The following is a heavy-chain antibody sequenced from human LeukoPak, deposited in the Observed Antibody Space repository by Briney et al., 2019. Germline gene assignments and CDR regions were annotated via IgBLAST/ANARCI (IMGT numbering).Heavy chain of an antibody. Sequence: SETLSLTCTVSGGSISSGSYYWGWVRQPPGKGLEWIRSISYSGTTYYNLSLKSRVTLSVDTSKNQFSLKLSSVTAADTALYYCARHLRGGSIWFDYWGQGTLVTVSS. CDR2: ISYSGTT. V-gene: IGHV4-39*01. J-gene: IGHJ4*02. CDR3: ARHLRGGSIWFDY. D-gene: IGHD6-13*01. CDR1: GGSISSGSYY.